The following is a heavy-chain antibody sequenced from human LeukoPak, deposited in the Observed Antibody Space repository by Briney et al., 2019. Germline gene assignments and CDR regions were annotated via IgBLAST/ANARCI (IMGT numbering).Heavy chain of an antibody. CDR1: GFTFTNAW. J-gene: IGHJ4*02. D-gene: IGHD1-20*01. CDR3: STLTSRGLSDS. Sequence: GGSLRFSCAASGFTFTNAWMNWVRQAPGKGLEWVGRIKSKADGETIDYAAPVKGRFTFSRDDSKNMLYLQMNSLKSEDTAVYYCSTLTSRGLSDSWGQGTLVTVSS. CDR2: IKSKADGETI. V-gene: IGHV3-15*07.